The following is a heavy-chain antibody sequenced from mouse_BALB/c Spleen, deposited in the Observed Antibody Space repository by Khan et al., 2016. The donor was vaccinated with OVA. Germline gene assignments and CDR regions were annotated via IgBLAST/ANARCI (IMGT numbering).Heavy chain of an antibody. CDR2: ISYSGGT. CDR3: ARTARIKY. V-gene: IGHV3-2*02. Sequence: EVQLQESGPGLVKPSQSLSLTCTVTGYSITSGYGWNWIRQFPGNKLEWMGYISYSGGTNYNPSLKSRISITRDTSKNKFFLQLNSVTTEATATYYCARTARIKYWGQGTTPTVSS. D-gene: IGHD1-2*01. CDR1: GYSITSGYG. J-gene: IGHJ2*01.